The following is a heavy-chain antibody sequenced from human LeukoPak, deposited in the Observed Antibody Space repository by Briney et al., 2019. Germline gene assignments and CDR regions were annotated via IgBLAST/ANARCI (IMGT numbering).Heavy chain of an antibody. CDR1: GGSISSSSYY. Sequence: SETLSLTCTVSGGSISSSSYYWGWIRQPPGKGLEWIGSIYYSGSTYYNPSLKSRVTISVDTSKNQFSLKLSSVTAADTAVYYCARADYDFWSARYYYYMDVWGKGTTVTVSS. CDR3: ARADYDFWSARYYYYMDV. CDR2: IYYSGST. D-gene: IGHD3-3*01. J-gene: IGHJ6*03. V-gene: IGHV4-39*07.